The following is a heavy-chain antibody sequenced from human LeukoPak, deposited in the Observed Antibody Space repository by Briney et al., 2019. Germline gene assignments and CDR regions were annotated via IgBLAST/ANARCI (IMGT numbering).Heavy chain of an antibody. CDR1: GGSFSGYY. CDR2: INHSGST. Sequence: SETLSLTCAVYGGSFSGYYWSWIRQPPGKGLEWIGEINHSGSTNYNPSLKSRVTISVDTSKNQFSLKLSSVTAADTAVYYCARKAAAGTWRYRGQGTLVTVSS. V-gene: IGHV4-34*01. J-gene: IGHJ4*02. D-gene: IGHD6-13*01. CDR3: ARKAAAGTWRY.